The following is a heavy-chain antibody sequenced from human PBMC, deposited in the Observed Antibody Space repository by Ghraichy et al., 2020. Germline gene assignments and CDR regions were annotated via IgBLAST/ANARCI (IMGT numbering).Heavy chain of an antibody. CDR3: AKESGTGTYYGTDAFDM. Sequence: GGSLRLSCAASGFTFNIYAMSWVRQAPGKGLEWVSGIRGGDGTTFYAYSVKGRFTISRDNSKNTVYLQMNSLRAEDTALYYCAKESGTGTYYGTDAFDMWGQGTLVTVSS. D-gene: IGHD1-26*01. CDR2: IRGGDGTT. V-gene: IGHV3-23*01. CDR1: GFTFNIYA. J-gene: IGHJ4*02.